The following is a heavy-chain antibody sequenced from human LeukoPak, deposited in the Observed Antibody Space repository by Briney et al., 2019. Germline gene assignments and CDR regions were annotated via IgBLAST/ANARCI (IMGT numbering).Heavy chain of an antibody. CDR1: GYTFTGYS. D-gene: IGHD3-10*01. V-gene: IGHV1-2*02. CDR3: ARHPELYFFDY. Sequence: ASVKVSCKASGYTFTGYSMHWVRQAPGQGLEWMGWINPNSGGTNYAQKFQGRVTMTRDTSISTAYMELSSLRSDDTAVYYCARHPELYFFDYWGQGTLVTVSS. CDR2: INPNSGGT. J-gene: IGHJ4*02.